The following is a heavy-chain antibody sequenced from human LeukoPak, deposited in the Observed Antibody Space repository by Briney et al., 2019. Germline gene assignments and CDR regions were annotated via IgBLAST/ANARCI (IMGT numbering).Heavy chain of an antibody. CDR3: VRLAVTDTNY. Sequence: GGSLRLSCVASGFTFNTYYMHWVRQAPGERLVWVSFINADGTITKYADSVKGRFTISRDNAKSTVYLQMNGLRVEDTAMYYCVRLAVTDTNYWGQGSLVTISS. CDR1: GFTFNTYY. CDR2: INADGTIT. V-gene: IGHV3-74*01. D-gene: IGHD2-21*02. J-gene: IGHJ4*02.